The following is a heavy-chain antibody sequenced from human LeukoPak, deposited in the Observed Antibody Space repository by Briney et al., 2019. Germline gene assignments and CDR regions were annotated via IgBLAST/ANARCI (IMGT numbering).Heavy chain of an antibody. V-gene: IGHV3-30*04. CDR2: ISYDGSNK. J-gene: IGHJ3*02. CDR1: GFTFSSYA. CDR3: AGGAFDI. Sequence: GGSLRLSCAASGFTFSSYAMHWVRQAPGEGLEWVAVISYDGSNKYYADSVRGRFTISRDNSKNTLYLQMNSLRAEDTAVYYCAGGAFDIWGQGTMVTVSS.